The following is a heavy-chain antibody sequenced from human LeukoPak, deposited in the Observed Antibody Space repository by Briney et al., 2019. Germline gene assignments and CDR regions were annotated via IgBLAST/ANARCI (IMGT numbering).Heavy chain of an antibody. CDR1: GFTFSSYA. V-gene: IGHV3-30*04. J-gene: IGHJ4*02. D-gene: IGHD5-24*01. Sequence: GGSLRLSCAASGFTFSSYAMHWVRQAPGKGLEWVTVISYDGSNKYYVDSVKGRFTISRDNSKNTLYLQMSSLRAEDTAVYYCASVEDGYNSFSFRYWGQGTLVTVSS. CDR3: ASVEDGYNSFSFRY. CDR2: ISYDGSNK.